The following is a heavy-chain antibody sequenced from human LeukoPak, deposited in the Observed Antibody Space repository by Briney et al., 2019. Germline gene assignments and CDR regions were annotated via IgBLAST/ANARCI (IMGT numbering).Heavy chain of an antibody. CDR2: ISGSGGST. V-gene: IGHV3-23*01. CDR3: AKTSQYSSGWFDY. J-gene: IGHJ4*02. D-gene: IGHD6-19*01. Sequence: GGSLRLSCAASGFTFSNYAMSWVCQAPGKGLEWVSTISGSGGSTYYVDSVKGRFTISRDNSRNTLDIEMNSLRPEDTAVYYCAKTSQYSSGWFDYWGQGTLVTVSS. CDR1: GFTFSNYA.